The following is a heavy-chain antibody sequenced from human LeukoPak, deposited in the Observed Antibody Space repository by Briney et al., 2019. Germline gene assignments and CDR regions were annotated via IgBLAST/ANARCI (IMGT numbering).Heavy chain of an antibody. Sequence: SETLSLTCTVSGGSISSTSYYWGWLRQPPGTGLEYIGSIYYSGSIYYNPSLKSRVTISVDTSKNQFSLKLISVTAADTAVYYCARHLKLRYFDWLPPHFDYWGQGTLVTASS. CDR1: GGSISSTSYY. V-gene: IGHV4-39*01. J-gene: IGHJ4*02. CDR3: ARHLKLRYFDWLPPHFDY. CDR2: IYYSGSI. D-gene: IGHD3-9*01.